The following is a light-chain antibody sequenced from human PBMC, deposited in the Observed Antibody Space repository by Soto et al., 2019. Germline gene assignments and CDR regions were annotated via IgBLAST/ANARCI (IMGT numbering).Light chain of an antibody. J-gene: IGKJ1*01. CDR2: EAS. Sequence: DIGFTQSPSTLSWSPEEKATLSCRASQSIRSCLAWYQHKPGKAPRLLIYEASNGASGIPARFSGSGSGTDFTLTISSVQPEDFGSYYCQQCQSRPRTFGQGTKV. V-gene: IGKV3-11*01. CDR1: QSIRSC. CDR3: QQCQSRPRT.